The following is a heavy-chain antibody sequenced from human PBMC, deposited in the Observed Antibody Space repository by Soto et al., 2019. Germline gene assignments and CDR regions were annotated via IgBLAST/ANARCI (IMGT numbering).Heavy chain of an antibody. CDR3: ARARYSSSWYLY. CDR1: GGSFSGYY. CDR2: INHSGST. Sequence: SETLSLTCAVYGGSFSGYYWSWIRQPPGKGLEWIGEINHSGSTNYNPSLKSRVTISVDTSKNQFSLKLSSVTAADTAVYYCARARYSSSWYLYWGQGTLVTVSS. V-gene: IGHV4-34*01. D-gene: IGHD6-13*01. J-gene: IGHJ4*02.